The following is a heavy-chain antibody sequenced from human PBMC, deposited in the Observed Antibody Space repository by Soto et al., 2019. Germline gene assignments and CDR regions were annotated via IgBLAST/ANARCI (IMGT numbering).Heavy chain of an antibody. CDR2: INAGNGNT. V-gene: IGHV1-3*01. CDR3: AGVDEGCSGGSCYAIDYYYYGMDV. Sequence: ASVKVSCKASGYTFTSYAMHWVRQAPGQRLEWMGWINAGNGNTKYSQKFQGRVTITRDTSASTAYMELSSLRSEDTAVYYCAGVDEGCSGGSCYAIDYYYYGMDVWGQGTTVTVSS. J-gene: IGHJ6*02. D-gene: IGHD2-15*01. CDR1: GYTFTSYA.